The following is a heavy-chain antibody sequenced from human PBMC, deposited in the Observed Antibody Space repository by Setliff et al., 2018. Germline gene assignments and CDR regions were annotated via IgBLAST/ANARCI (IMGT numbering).Heavy chain of an antibody. Sequence: ASVKVSCKTSGYSFTSHYMHWVRQAPGQGLEWMGIINPGGLSSSSTQKFEGRVTMTRDTSTSTVYMELNSLTSDDTAVYYCARGGLAAANKKGVFEYWGQGTLVTVSS. CDR3: ARGGLAAANKKGVFEY. CDR2: INPGGLSS. CDR1: GYSFTSHY. V-gene: IGHV1-46*01. J-gene: IGHJ4*02. D-gene: IGHD6-13*01.